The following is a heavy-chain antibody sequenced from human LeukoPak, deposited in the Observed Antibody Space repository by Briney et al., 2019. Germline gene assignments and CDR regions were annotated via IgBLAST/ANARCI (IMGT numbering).Heavy chain of an antibody. CDR3: ARNLMSTMIRGVNPSAFDI. J-gene: IGHJ3*02. CDR1: GFTFNNYA. D-gene: IGHD3-10*01. V-gene: IGHV3-30-3*01. Sequence: RTGRSLRLSCAASGFTFNNYAMHWVRQAPGKGLEWVAIISYDGSNKYYADSVKGRFTISRDNSKNTMYLQMNGPRAEDTAVYYCARNLMSTMIRGVNPSAFDIWGQGTMVTVSS. CDR2: ISYDGSNK.